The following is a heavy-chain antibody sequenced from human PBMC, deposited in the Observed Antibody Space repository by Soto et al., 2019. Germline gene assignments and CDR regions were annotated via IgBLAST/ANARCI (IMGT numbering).Heavy chain of an antibody. J-gene: IGHJ4*02. Sequence: QVQLQESGPGLVTPSETLSLTCTVSGASIDSGGYYWSWIRQHPGTGLEWIGYIYYSGSTYYNPSLKSRVSISLDTSENQFSLWLTSLTAADTAVYYCATGDTWGVLLANWGQGTLVTVSS. CDR3: ATGDTWGVLLAN. D-gene: IGHD3-16*01. CDR1: GASIDSGGYY. CDR2: IYYSGST. V-gene: IGHV4-31*03.